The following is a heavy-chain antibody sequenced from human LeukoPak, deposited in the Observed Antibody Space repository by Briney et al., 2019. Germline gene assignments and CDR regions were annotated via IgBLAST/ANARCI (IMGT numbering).Heavy chain of an antibody. CDR2: IYSGGST. Sequence: GGSLRLSCSASGFTFSTYWMSWVRQAPGKGLEWVSVIYSGGSTYYADSVKGRFTISRDNSKNTLYLQMNSLRAEDTAVYYCARDSDSSSWYPLFDYWGQGTLVTVSS. J-gene: IGHJ4*02. CDR3: ARDSDSSSWYPLFDY. V-gene: IGHV3-53*01. D-gene: IGHD6-13*01. CDR1: GFTFSTYW.